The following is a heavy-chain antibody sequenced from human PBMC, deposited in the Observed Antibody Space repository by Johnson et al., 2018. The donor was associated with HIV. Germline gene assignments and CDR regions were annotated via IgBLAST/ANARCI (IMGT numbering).Heavy chain of an antibody. CDR1: GFTFSSYG. D-gene: IGHD4-17*01. Sequence: QVQLVESGGGVVQPGRSLRLSCAASGFTFSSYGMHWVRQAPGKGLEWVAVISYDGSNKYHADSVKGRFTISRDNSKNTLYLQMNSLGVEDTAVYYCARDSTPWGDDYVDYAFDIWGQGTMVTVSS. CDR3: ARDSTPWGDDYVDYAFDI. J-gene: IGHJ3*02. CDR2: ISYDGSNK. V-gene: IGHV3-30*03.